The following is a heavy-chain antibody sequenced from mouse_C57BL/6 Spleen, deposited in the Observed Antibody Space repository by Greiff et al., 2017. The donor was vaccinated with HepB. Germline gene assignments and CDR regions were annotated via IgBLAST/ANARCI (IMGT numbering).Heavy chain of an antibody. CDR1: GFTFSDYG. J-gene: IGHJ1*03. V-gene: IGHV5-17*01. D-gene: IGHD1-1*01. Sequence: EVKLVESGGGLVKPGGSLKLSCAASGFTFSDYGMHWVRQAPEKGLEWVAYISSGSSTIYYADTVKGRFTISRDNAKNTLFLQMTSLRSEDTAMYYCARGTTVIDVWGTGTTVTVSS. CDR3: ARGTTVIDV. CDR2: ISSGSSTI.